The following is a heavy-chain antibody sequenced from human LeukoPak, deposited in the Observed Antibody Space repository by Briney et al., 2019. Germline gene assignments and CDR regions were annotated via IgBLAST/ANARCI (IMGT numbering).Heavy chain of an antibody. CDR1: GFTFDDYA. CDR2: ISWNSGSV. J-gene: IGHJ6*03. CDR3: ARDQVLRINDFWSGYSDYCYYMDV. D-gene: IGHD3-3*01. V-gene: IGHV3-9*01. Sequence: GGSLRLSCAASGFTFDDYAMHWVRQAPGKGLEWVSGISWNSGSVAYADSVKGRFTIPRDNAKNSLYLQMNSLRAEDTAVYYCARDQVLRINDFWSGYSDYCYYMDVWGKGTTVTVSS.